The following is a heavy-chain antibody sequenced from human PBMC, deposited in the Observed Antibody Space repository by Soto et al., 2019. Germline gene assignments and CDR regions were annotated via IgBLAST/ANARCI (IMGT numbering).Heavy chain of an antibody. Sequence: EVQLVQSGAEVKKPGESLKISCKGSGYSFTSYWIGWVRQMPGKGLEWMGIIYPGDSDTRYSPSFRGQGTISVDKSISTAYLQWSSLKASDTAMYYCARQGPLGSGFFLIDYWGQGTLVTVSS. V-gene: IGHV5-51*01. CDR1: GYSFTSYW. J-gene: IGHJ4*02. CDR3: ARQGPLGSGFFLIDY. CDR2: IYPGDSDT. D-gene: IGHD3-22*01.